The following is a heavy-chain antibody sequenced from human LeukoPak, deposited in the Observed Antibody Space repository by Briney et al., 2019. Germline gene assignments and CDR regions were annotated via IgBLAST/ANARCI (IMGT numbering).Heavy chain of an antibody. J-gene: IGHJ4*02. CDR2: IKSNTDGGTT. Sequence: GGSLRLSCAASGFTFTNAWMTWVRQAPGKGLEWVGRIKSNTDGGTTDYAAPVKGRFTISRDDSKNTLNLQTNSLKTEDTAVYYCTTFYYYGSGSYLGYWGQGTLVTVSS. CDR1: GFTFTNAW. D-gene: IGHD3-10*01. CDR3: TTFYYYGSGSYLGY. V-gene: IGHV3-15*01.